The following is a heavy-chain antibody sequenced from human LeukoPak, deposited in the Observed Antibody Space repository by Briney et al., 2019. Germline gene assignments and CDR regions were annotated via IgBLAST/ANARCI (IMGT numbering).Heavy chain of an antibody. V-gene: IGHV3-66*01. Sequence: GGFLRLSCAASGFTVSSNYMSWVRQAPGKGLEWVSVIYSGGSTYYADSVKGRFTVSRDNSKNTLYLQMNSLRAEDTAVYYCAREWYCSGGSCYGAFDIWGQGTMVTVSS. CDR2: IYSGGST. CDR3: AREWYCSGGSCYGAFDI. D-gene: IGHD2-15*01. CDR1: GFTVSSNY. J-gene: IGHJ3*02.